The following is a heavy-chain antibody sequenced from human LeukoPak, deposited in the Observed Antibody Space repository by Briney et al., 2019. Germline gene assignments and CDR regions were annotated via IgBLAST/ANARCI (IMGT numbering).Heavy chain of an antibody. Sequence: SVKVSCKASGGTFSSYAISWVRQAPGQGLEWMGGIIPIFGTANYAQKFQGRVTITADESTSTAYMELSSLRSEDTAVYYCARDLESYGGGPRTPNDGYWGQGTLVTVSS. CDR1: GGTFSSYA. J-gene: IGHJ4*02. CDR3: ARDLESYGGGPRTPNDGY. V-gene: IGHV1-69*13. D-gene: IGHD4-23*01. CDR2: IIPIFGTA.